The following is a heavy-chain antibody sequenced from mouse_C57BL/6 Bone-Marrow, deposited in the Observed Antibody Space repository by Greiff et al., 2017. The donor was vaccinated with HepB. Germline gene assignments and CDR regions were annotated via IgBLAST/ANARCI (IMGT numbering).Heavy chain of an antibody. J-gene: IGHJ2*01. V-gene: IGHV1-76*01. CDR2: IYPGSGNT. CDR3: ARGDDGYFDY. CDR1: GYTFTDYY. Sequence: VQVVESGAELVRPGASVKLSCKASGYTFTDYYINWVKQRPGQGLEWIARIYPGSGNTYYNEKFKGKATLTAEKSSSTAYMQLSSLTSEDSAVYFCARGDDGYFDYWGQGTTLTVSS. D-gene: IGHD2-3*01.